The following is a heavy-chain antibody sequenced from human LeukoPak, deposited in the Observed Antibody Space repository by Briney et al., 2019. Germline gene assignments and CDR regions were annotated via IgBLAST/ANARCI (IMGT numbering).Heavy chain of an antibody. Sequence: ASVKASCKASGGTFSSYAISWVRQAPGQGLEWMGGIIPIFGTANYAQKFQGRVTITADKSTSTAYMELSSLRSEDTAVYYCASRWELPREDAFDIWGQGTMVTVSS. V-gene: IGHV1-69*06. CDR2: IIPIFGTA. D-gene: IGHD1-26*01. CDR1: GGTFSSYA. J-gene: IGHJ3*02. CDR3: ASRWELPREDAFDI.